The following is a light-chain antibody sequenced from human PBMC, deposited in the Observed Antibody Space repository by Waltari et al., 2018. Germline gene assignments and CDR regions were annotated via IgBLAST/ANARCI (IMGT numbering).Light chain of an antibody. CDR1: QSVSTN. Sequence: EIVMTQSPGSLSLSPGERASLSCWASQSVSTNVAWYQLRPGQAPRLLFHAASVRATGIPARFSGSGSGTEFTLTISTLQSEDFAVYYCQQYNDWMLSVGGGTKVDIK. J-gene: IGKJ4*01. V-gene: IGKV3-15*01. CDR3: QQYNDWMLS. CDR2: AAS.